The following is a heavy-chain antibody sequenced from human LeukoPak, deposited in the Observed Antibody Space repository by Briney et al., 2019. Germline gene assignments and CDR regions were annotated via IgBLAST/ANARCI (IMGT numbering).Heavy chain of an antibody. Sequence: GGSLRLSCAASGFTFSNYGMHWVRQAPGKGLEWVAFIRYDGSNKYYAESVKGRFTISRDNSKNTLYLQMNSLSAEDTAVYYCAKDRVTVGGTASDYWGQGTLVTVSS. D-gene: IGHD6-19*01. V-gene: IGHV3-30*02. CDR3: AKDRVTVGGTASDY. J-gene: IGHJ4*02. CDR1: GFTFSNYG. CDR2: IRYDGSNK.